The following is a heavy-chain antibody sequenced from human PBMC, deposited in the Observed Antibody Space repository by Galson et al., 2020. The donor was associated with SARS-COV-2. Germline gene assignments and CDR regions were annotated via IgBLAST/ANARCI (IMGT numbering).Heavy chain of an antibody. CDR1: GFSLSSHA. D-gene: IGHD1-26*01. CDR3: ARDKWLLYPFDY. J-gene: IGHJ4*02. CDR2: ISYDGINE. Sequence: TGGSLRLSCEVSGFSLSSHAIHWMRQVPGKGLEWLGVISYDGINEHYGDPIKGRFTISRDDSKNTVYLQMNSLRHEDTAVYYCARDKWLLYPFDYWGQGTLVTVSS. V-gene: IGHV3-30*03.